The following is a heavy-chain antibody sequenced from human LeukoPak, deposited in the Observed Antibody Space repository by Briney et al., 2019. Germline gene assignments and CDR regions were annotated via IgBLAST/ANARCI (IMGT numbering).Heavy chain of an antibody. CDR2: INSDGSTT. CDR1: GFTLSSYW. J-gene: IGHJ4*02. Sequence: GGSLRLSCAASGFTLSSYWMHWVRQAPGKGLVWVSLINSDGSTTIYADSVKGRFTISRDNAKNTLYLQMNSLRAEDTAVYYCVRRYGSGSYYYFDYWGQGTLVTVSS. V-gene: IGHV3-74*01. CDR3: VRRYGSGSYYYFDY. D-gene: IGHD3-10*01.